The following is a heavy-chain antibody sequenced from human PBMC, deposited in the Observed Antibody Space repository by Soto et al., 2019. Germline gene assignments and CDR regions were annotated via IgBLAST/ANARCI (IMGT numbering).Heavy chain of an antibody. Sequence: QVQLVQSGAEVKKPGASVKVSCKASGYTFTSYGISWVRQAPGQGLEWMGWISAYNGNTNYAQKLEGRVTMTTDTSTKTAYMELRSLRSDDTAVYYCARHPVIVVTPLAWFDPWGQGTLVTVSS. CDR2: ISAYNGNT. V-gene: IGHV1-18*01. D-gene: IGHD2-15*01. J-gene: IGHJ5*02. CDR1: GYTFTSYG. CDR3: ARHPVIVVTPLAWFDP.